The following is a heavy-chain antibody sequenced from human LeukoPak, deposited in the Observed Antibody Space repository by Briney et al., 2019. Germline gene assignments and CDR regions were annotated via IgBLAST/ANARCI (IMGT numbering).Heavy chain of an antibody. J-gene: IGHJ3*02. CDR2: ISAYNGNT. V-gene: IGHV1-18*01. D-gene: IGHD2-2*01. CDR3: ARAQGYCSSTSCYGAFDI. CDR1: GYTFTSYG. Sequence: ASVKVSCKASGYTFTSYGISWVRQAPGQGLEWMGWISAYNGNTNYAQKLQGRVTMTTDTSTSTAYMELRSLRSDDTAVYYCARAQGYCSSTSCYGAFDIWGQGTMVTVSS.